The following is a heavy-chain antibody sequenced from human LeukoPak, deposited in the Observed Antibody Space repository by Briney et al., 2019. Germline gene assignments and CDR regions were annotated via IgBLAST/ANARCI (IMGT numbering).Heavy chain of an antibody. CDR1: GGSISSYY. Sequence: SETLSLTCTVSGGSISSYYWSWLRQPPGKGLEWIGYIYYSGSTNYNPSLKSRVTISVDTSKNQFSLKLSSVTAADTAVYYCARGYYGSGSYYTGATNYFDYWGQGTLVTVSS. CDR2: IYYSGST. CDR3: ARGYYGSGSYYTGATNYFDY. V-gene: IGHV4-59*01. D-gene: IGHD3-10*01. J-gene: IGHJ4*02.